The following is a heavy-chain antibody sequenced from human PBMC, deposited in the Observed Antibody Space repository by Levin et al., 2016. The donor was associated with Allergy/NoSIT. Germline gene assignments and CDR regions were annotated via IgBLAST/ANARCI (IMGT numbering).Heavy chain of an antibody. D-gene: IGHD1-26*01. J-gene: IGHJ4*02. Sequence: WIRQPPGKGLEWIGFIRSKAYGGTTQYAALVKGRFTISRDDSKSIVYLQMDSLKSEDTAVYYCTRDRSGRDELVDYWGQGTLVTVSS. V-gene: IGHV3-49*02. CDR2: IRSKAYGGTT. CDR3: TRDRSGRDELVDY.